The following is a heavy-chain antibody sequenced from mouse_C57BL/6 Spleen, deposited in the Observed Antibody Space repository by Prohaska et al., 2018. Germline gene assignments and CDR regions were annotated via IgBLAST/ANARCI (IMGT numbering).Heavy chain of an antibody. CDR3: VRDLYSRGYFDV. J-gene: IGHJ1*03. Sequence: VQLVESGGGLVHPKGSLKLSCAASVFTFNTYSMHWVPHAPGKGLEWVALIRSKSSNYATYYADSVKDRFTISRDDSQSMLYLQMNNLKTEDTAMYYCVRDLYSRGYFDVWGTGTTVTVSS. D-gene: IGHD3-3*01. CDR2: IRSKSSNYAT. CDR1: VFTFNTYS. V-gene: IGHV10-3*02.